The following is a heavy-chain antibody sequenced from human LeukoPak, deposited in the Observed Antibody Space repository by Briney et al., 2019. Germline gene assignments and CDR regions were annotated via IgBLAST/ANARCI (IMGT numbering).Heavy chain of an antibody. CDR3: AKVRNSGWYPSGFDY. D-gene: IGHD6-19*01. J-gene: IGHJ4*02. V-gene: IGHV3-23*01. Sequence: GGSLRLSCAASGFTFSSYAMSWVRQAPGKGLEWVSAISGGGGSTYYADSVKGRFTISRDNSKNTLYLQMNSLRAEDTAVYYCAKVRNSGWYPSGFDYWGQGTLVTVSS. CDR2: ISGGGGST. CDR1: GFTFSSYA.